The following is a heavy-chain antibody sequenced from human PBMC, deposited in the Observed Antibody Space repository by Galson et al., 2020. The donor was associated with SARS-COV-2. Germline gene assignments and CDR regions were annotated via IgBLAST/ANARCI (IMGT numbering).Heavy chain of an antibody. CDR2: ISGSGANT. CDR1: GITFRIYA. CDR3: AKDDSSGIWGGIDS. Sequence: SCAASGITFRIYAMSWVRQAPGKGLEWVSTISGSGANTYYADSVRGRFSISRDNSKNTLYLQMGGLRAEDTAIYYCAKDDSSGIWGGIDSWGQGTLVIVSS. J-gene: IGHJ4*02. D-gene: IGHD3-16*01. V-gene: IGHV3-23*01.